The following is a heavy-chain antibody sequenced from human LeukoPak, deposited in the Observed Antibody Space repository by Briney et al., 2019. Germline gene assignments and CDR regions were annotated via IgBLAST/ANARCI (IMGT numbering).Heavy chain of an antibody. V-gene: IGHV3-30*04. D-gene: IGHD6-19*01. CDR2: ISYDGSNK. J-gene: IGHJ4*02. Sequence: GRSLRLSCAASGFTFSNYAMHWVRQAPGKGLEWVAVISYDGSNKYYADSVKGRFTISRDNSKNTLYLQMNSQRAEDTAVYYCAREPTLGYSSGGLDYWGQGTLVTVSS. CDR1: GFTFSNYA. CDR3: AREPTLGYSSGGLDY.